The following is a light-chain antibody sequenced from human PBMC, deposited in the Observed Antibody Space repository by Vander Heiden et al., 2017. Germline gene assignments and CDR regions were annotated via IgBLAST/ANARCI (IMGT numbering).Light chain of an antibody. CDR3: QTWGAGIQV. V-gene: IGLV4-69*01. CDR2: LNSDGSH. Sequence: QLVLTQSPSSSSSLGASVKLTCTVSRGHSSYAIARPQQQPEKGPRYLMKLNSDGSHSKGDGIPDRFSGSSSGAERYLTISSLQSEDEADYYCQTWGAGIQVFGGGTKLTVL. J-gene: IGLJ3*02. CDR1: RGHSSYA.